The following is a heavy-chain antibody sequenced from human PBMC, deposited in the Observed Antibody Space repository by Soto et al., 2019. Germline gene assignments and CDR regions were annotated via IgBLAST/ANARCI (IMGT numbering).Heavy chain of an antibody. J-gene: IGHJ3*01. V-gene: IGHV3-33*01. CDR2: IWYDGSNE. CDR3: ARDPSWLSRPHDAFDV. Sequence: QVQLVESGGGVVQPGRSLRLSCAASGFSFSSYGMHWVRQAPGKGLEWVAVIWYDGSNEYYGDSVEGRFTISRDNSKNTLYLHMNALRAEDTAVYYCARDPSWLSRPHDAFDVWGQGTMVTVSS. D-gene: IGHD3-22*01. CDR1: GFSFSSYG.